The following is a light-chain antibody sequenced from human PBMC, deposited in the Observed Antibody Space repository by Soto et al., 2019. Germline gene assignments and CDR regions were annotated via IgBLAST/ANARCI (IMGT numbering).Light chain of an antibody. V-gene: IGKV1-5*03. CDR1: QNIFTW. Sequence: DIQMTQSPSSLSASLGVRVTITCRASQNIFTWLAWYREKPGKAPTLLIYKSSTLQSGVPPRFSGSGSGTEFTLTIASLQPEDFATYYCQQYASFYSFGQGTRLEIK. CDR2: KSS. J-gene: IGKJ2*03. CDR3: QQYASFYS.